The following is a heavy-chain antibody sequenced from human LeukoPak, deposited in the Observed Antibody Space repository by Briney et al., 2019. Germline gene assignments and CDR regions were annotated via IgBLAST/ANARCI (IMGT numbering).Heavy chain of an antibody. CDR1: GFTFSSYG. Sequence: GGSLRLSCAASGFTFSSYGMHWVRQAPGKGLEWVAVISYDGSNKYYADSVKGRFTISRDNSKNTLYLQMNSLRAEDTALYYCAKDPYPGIAAAGSFVGFDYWGQGTLVTVSS. CDR3: AKDPYPGIAAAGSFVGFDY. J-gene: IGHJ4*02. D-gene: IGHD6-13*01. CDR2: ISYDGSNK. V-gene: IGHV3-30*18.